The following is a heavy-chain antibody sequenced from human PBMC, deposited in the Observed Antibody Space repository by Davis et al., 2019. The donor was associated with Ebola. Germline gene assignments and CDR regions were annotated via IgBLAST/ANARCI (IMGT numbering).Heavy chain of an antibody. J-gene: IGHJ3*02. CDR3: ARTSIVGTTTTASDI. CDR2: INPNSGGT. Sequence: ASVKVSCKASGYTFTGYYMHWVRQAPGQGLEWMGRINPNSGGTNYAQKFPGRVTMTRDTSISTAYMELSRLRSDDTAVYFCARTSIVGTTTTASDIWGQGTKVTVSS. V-gene: IGHV1-2*06. CDR1: GYTFTGYY. D-gene: IGHD1-26*01.